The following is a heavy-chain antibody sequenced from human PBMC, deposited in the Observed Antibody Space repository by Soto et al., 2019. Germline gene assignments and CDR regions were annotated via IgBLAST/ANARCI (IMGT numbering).Heavy chain of an antibody. CDR1: GFTVSSYL. D-gene: IGHD4-17*01. CDR3: ARVNYGDYGGVYDY. CDR2: INSDGSST. Sequence: EVQLVASGGGLVQPGGSLRLSCAASGFTVSSYLMHWVRQAPGKGLVWVSRINSDGSSTSFADSVKGRFTISRDNAKNTLYLQMNSLRADDTALYYCARVNYGDYGGVYDYWGQGTLVTVAS. J-gene: IGHJ4*02. V-gene: IGHV3-74*01.